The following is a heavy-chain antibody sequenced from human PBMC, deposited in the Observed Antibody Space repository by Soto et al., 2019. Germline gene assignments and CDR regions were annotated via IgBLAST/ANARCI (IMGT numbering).Heavy chain of an antibody. D-gene: IGHD3-10*01. CDR1: GATFSSYA. CDR2: INPNSGGQ. J-gene: IGHJ6*01. Sequence: SVKGACKGSGATFSSYAISWVRQTHGQVLEWMRWINPNSGGQHYAQKVEGRVMMTRDASSSTAYMVLSMSRSADTAVYYCARAQPRSLRSHHYQYRMD. V-gene: IGHV1-2*02. CDR3: ARAQPRSLRSHHYQYRMD.